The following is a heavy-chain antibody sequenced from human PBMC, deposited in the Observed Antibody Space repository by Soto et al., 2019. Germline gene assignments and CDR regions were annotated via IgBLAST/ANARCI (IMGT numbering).Heavy chain of an antibody. Sequence: GGSLRLSCAASGFTFSSYSMNWVRQAPGKGLEWVSYISSSSSTIYYADSVKGRFTISRDNAKNSLYLQMNSLRAEDTAVYYCARGSLLRFLEWLSNGGFDYWGQGTLVTVSS. D-gene: IGHD3-3*01. V-gene: IGHV3-48*01. CDR2: ISSSSSTI. CDR1: GFTFSSYS. J-gene: IGHJ4*02. CDR3: ARGSLLRFLEWLSNGGFDY.